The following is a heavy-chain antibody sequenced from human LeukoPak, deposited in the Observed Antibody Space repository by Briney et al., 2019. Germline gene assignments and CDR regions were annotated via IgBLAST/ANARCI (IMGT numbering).Heavy chain of an antibody. D-gene: IGHD1-26*01. CDR2: ISAYNGNT. CDR1: GYTFTSYG. V-gene: IGHV1-18*01. J-gene: IGHJ4*02. CDR3: ARAGPYSGSYPYYFDY. Sequence: ASVKVSCKASGYTFTSYGISWVRQAPGQGLEWMVWISAYNGNTNYAQKLQGRVTMTTDTSTSTAYMELRSLRSDDTAVYYCARAGPYSGSYPYYFDYWGQGTLVTVSS.